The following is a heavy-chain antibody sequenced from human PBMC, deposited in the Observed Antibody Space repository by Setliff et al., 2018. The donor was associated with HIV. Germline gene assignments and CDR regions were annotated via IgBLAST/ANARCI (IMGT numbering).Heavy chain of an antibody. J-gene: IGHJ4*02. V-gene: IGHV3-23*01. D-gene: IGHD1-26*01. CDR3: ARESGSYLSFFDY. Sequence: GALRLSCAASGFTVNTLNIYAMSWVRQAPGKGLEWVSSIGGIDSKTHYADSVKGRFTISRDNSKNTLYLQMSSLTAEDTAIYYCARESGSYLSFFDYWGQGTLVTVSS. CDR1: GFTVNTLNIYA. CDR2: IGGIDSKT.